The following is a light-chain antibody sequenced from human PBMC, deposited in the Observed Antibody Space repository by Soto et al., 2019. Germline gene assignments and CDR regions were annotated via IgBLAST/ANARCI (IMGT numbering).Light chain of an antibody. CDR3: SSYTSSSALDDV. CDR2: EVN. J-gene: IGLJ1*01. Sequence: QSALTQPASVSGSPGQSITISCTGTSSDVGDYNYVSWYQQHPGKAPKLMIYEVNNRPSGVSNRFSGSKSGNTASLTISGLQAEDEADYYCSSYTSSSALDDVFGTGTKVTVL. CDR1: SSDVGDYNY. V-gene: IGLV2-14*01.